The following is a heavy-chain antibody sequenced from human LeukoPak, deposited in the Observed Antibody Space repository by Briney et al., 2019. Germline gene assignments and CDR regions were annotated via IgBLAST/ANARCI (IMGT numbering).Heavy chain of an antibody. CDR3: AKLLNDYGDYYFDS. CDR2: ISGSGGNT. CDR1: GFTFSSYA. J-gene: IGHJ4*02. V-gene: IGHV3-23*01. D-gene: IGHD4-17*01. Sequence: GGSLRLSCAASGFTFSSYAMSWVRQAPGKGLEWVSAISGSGGNTYYADSVKGRFTISRDNSKNTLYLQMNSLRADDTAAYYRAKLLNDYGDYYFDSWGQGTLVTVSS.